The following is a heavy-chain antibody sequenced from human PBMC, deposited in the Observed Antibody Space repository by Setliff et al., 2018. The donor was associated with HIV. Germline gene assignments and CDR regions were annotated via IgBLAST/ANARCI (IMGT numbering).Heavy chain of an antibody. CDR2: IYRTGST. CDR3: ARESGLITMVAFDI. CDR1: GFTFSNYE. Sequence: PGGSLRLSCAASGFTFSNYEMNWVRQAPGKGLEWIGSIYRTGSTNYNPSLKSRVTMSVDTSKNQFSLKLSSVTAADTAVYYCARESGLITMVAFDIWGQGTMVTVSS. D-gene: IGHD3-10*01. J-gene: IGHJ3*02. V-gene: IGHV4-4*07.